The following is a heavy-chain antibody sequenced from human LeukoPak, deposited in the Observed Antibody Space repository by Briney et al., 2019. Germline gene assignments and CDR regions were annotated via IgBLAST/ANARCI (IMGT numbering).Heavy chain of an antibody. CDR1: GFTFSSHA. CDR3: ARVIRALLGYDTGWAQIDY. Sequence: PGGSLRLSCAASGFTFSSHAIHWVRQAPGKGLEWVAGIRIDGSNKNYVDSVKGRFTISRDNAKNTVYLQMDSLRAEDTAVYYCARVIRALLGYDTGWAQIDYWGQGTLVTVSS. V-gene: IGHV3-33*01. D-gene: IGHD6-19*01. CDR2: IRIDGSNK. J-gene: IGHJ4*02.